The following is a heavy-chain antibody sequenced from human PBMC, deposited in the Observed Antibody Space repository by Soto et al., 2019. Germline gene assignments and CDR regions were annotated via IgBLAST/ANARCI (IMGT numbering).Heavy chain of an antibody. CDR3: ARAPPRDALDI. J-gene: IGHJ3*02. CDR1: GGSISSSNW. CDR2: IYHSGST. V-gene: IGHV4-4*02. Sequence: QVQLQESGPGLVKPSGTLSLTCAVSGGSISSSNWWSWVRQPPGKGLEWIGEIYHSGSTNYNPSLKSRVTSSVDKSKNQFSLKLCSVTAVDTAVSYCARAPPRDALDIWGQGTMVTVSS.